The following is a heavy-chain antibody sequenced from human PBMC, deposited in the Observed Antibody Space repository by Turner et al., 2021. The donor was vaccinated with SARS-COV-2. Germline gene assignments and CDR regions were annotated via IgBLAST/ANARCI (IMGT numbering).Heavy chain of an antibody. CDR3: ARSGGWYFGYFDY. CDR1: GDSISSYY. D-gene: IGHD6-19*01. J-gene: IGHJ4*02. Sequence: QVQLQESGPGLVKPSETLSLTCTVSGDSISSYYWSWFRQPPGKGLEWIGYIYYSGSTNYNPSLKSRVTISVDTSKNQFSLKLTSVTAADTAVYYCARSGGWYFGYFDYWGQGTLVTVSS. CDR2: IYYSGST. V-gene: IGHV4-59*01.